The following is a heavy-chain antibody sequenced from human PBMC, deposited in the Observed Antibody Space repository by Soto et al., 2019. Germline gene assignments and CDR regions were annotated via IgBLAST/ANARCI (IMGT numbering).Heavy chain of an antibody. V-gene: IGHV4-31*03. D-gene: IGHD3-16*01. J-gene: IGHJ4*02. CDR2: IYYSGSN. CDR1: GGSISSGGYY. Sequence: QVQLQESGPGLVKPSQTLSLTSTVSGGSISSGGYYWSWIRQHPGKGLEWIGYIYYSGSNYYNPSFKCRVTISVYPFKNHFSLKLNSVTAADTAVYYCARYXGRGFGGVQRIDYWGQGTLVTVSS. CDR3: ARYXGRGFGGVQRIDY.